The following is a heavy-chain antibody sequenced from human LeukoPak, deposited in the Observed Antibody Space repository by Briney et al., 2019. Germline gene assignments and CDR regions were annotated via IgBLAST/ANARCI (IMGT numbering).Heavy chain of an antibody. J-gene: IGHJ6*03. D-gene: IGHD3-9*01. CDR3: ASLTRLRYFDWLSRKANYYYYMDV. CDR1: GPSISRFY. Sequence: PSETLSLTCAVSGPSISRFYWSWIRQPAGKGLEWIGHIDTSGSTKYNPSLKSRVTMSGDTSKNQISLKLTSVTAADTAVYYCASLTRLRYFDWLSRKANYYYYMDVWGKGTTVTVSS. CDR2: IDTSGST. V-gene: IGHV4-4*07.